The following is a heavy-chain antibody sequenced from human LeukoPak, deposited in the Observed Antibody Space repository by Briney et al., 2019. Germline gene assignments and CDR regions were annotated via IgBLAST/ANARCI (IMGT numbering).Heavy chain of an antibody. J-gene: IGHJ4*02. CDR2: ISGSGGST. Sequence: GGSLRLSCAASGFTFSSYAMSWVRQAPGKGLEWVPAISGSGGSTYYADSVKGRFTISRDNSKDSLYLQMNSLRAEDAAVYYCAKVLGQWLPPYDYWGQGTLVTVSS. V-gene: IGHV3-23*01. CDR3: AKVLGQWLPPYDY. D-gene: IGHD6-19*01. CDR1: GFTFSSYA.